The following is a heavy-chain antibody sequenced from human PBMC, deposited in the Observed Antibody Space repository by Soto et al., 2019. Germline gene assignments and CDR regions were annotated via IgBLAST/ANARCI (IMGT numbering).Heavy chain of an antibody. Sequence: GASVKVSCKASGYTFTGYYVHWVRQAPGQGLEWMGWINPNSGDTYLAQRFQGRVTMNRDTSIGTAYMELSSVTAADTAVYYCITGRIAVAGINLYYYGMDVWGQGTTVTVSS. J-gene: IGHJ6*02. CDR3: ITGRIAVAGINLYYYGMDV. CDR2: INPNSGDT. CDR1: GYTFTGYY. V-gene: IGHV1-2*02. D-gene: IGHD6-19*01.